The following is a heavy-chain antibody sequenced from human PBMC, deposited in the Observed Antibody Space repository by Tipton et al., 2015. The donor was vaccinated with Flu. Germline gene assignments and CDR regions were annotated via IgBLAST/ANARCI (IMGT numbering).Heavy chain of an antibody. CDR1: GGSISGSS. D-gene: IGHD2-21*01. CDR3: ARRSGVFRGEYYDY. J-gene: IGHJ4*02. V-gene: IGHV4-59*08. Sequence: TLSLTCTVSGGSISGSSWNWIRQPPGKGLEWIGNFHNSGSTNYNPSLKNRVTISVHSSNNQVSLEVRSVTATDTAIYYCARRSGVFRGEYYDYWGQGTLVTVSS. CDR2: FHNSGST.